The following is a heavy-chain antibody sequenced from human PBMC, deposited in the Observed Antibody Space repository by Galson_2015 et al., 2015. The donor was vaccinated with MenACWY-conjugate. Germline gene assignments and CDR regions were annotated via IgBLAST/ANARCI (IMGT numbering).Heavy chain of an antibody. CDR2: ISSSGGST. Sequence: SLRLSCAASGFTFSTYAMSWVRQAPGKGLEWVSAISSSGGSTYYADSVKGRFTISRDKSKNTLHLQMKSLRAEDTAVYYCAKLVEQQLVYYYYGMDVWGQGTTVTVSS. CDR1: GFTFSTYA. D-gene: IGHD6-13*01. V-gene: IGHV3-23*01. CDR3: AKLVEQQLVYYYYGMDV. J-gene: IGHJ6*02.